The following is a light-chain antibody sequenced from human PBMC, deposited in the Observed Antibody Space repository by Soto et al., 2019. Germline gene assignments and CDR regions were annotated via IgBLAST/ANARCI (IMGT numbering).Light chain of an antibody. CDR2: DAS. CDR3: QQFKDYVWT. V-gene: IGKV1-5*01. J-gene: IGKJ1*01. Sequence: DIQMTQSPSFLSASVGDRVTITCRASQSIERYMAWYQQKPGRAPSLIIYDASTLERGVPSRFSGSGSGTEFTLIISNLQPDDFATYYCQQFKDYVWTFGQGTKVDIK. CDR1: QSIERY.